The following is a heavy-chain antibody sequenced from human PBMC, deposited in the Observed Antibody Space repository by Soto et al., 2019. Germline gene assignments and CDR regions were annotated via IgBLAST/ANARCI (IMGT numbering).Heavy chain of an antibody. J-gene: IGHJ6*04. D-gene: IGHD1-1*01. CDR1: VFTFDTYG. CDR2: ISYEGSNT. Sequence: PWGALLVTCVSSVFTFDTYGIGRVRQAPGKGPQWVALISYEGSNTYYADSVRGRFTISRDNSKNTLYLQINALRPEDTGVYYCARVTPGNNLYYFSGLDVWGKGNMGTVSS. V-gene: IGHV3-30-3*01. CDR3: ARVTPGNNLYYFSGLDV.